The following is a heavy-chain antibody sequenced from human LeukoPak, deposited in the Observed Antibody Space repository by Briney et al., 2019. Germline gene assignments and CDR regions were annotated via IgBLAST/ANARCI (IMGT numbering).Heavy chain of an antibody. D-gene: IGHD3-10*01. CDR1: GFTFSSYG. V-gene: IGHV3-30*03. Sequence: SGGSLRLSCAASGFTFSSYGMHWVRQAPGKGLEWVAVISYDGSNKYYADSVKGRFTISRDNSKNTLYLQMNSLRAEDTAVYYCVRSYGSGGGVGYWGQGTLVTVSS. CDR2: ISYDGSNK. J-gene: IGHJ4*02. CDR3: VRSYGSGGGVGY.